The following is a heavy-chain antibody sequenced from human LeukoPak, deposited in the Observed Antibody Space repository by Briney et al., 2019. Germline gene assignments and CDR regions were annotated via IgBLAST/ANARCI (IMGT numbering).Heavy chain of an antibody. J-gene: IGHJ4*02. D-gene: IGHD3-3*01. CDR2: ISGNAGST. CDR3: AKDGLQSSELLTPLNS. V-gene: IGHV3-23*01. CDR1: GFTLSSYA. Sequence: PGGSLRLSCTASGFTLSSYAMSWVRQAPGKGLEWVSLISGNAGSTYYADSVKGRFTISRDITKNTLYLQMNSLRAEDTATYYCAKDGLQSSELLTPLNSWGQGTLVTVSS.